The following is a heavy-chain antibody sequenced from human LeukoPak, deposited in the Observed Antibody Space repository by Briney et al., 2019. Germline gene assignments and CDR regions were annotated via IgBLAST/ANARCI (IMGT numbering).Heavy chain of an antibody. CDR1: GFTFSSYG. V-gene: IGHV3-30*02. CDR2: IRYDGSNK. D-gene: IGHD6-13*01. J-gene: IGHJ5*02. CDR3: AKDRPYISSWYGCSTP. Sequence: QSGGSLRLSCAASGFTFSSYGMHWVRQAPGKGLEWVAFIRYDGSNKYYADSVKGRFTISRDNSKNTLYLQMNSLRAEDTAVYYCAKDRPYISSWYGCSTPWGQGTLVTVSS.